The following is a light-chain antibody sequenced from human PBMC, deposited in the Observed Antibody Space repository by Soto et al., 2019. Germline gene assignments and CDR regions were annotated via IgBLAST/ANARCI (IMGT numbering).Light chain of an antibody. CDR1: QTVSSNY. CDR3: QLYGHAPRGT. Sequence: EVVLTQSPATLSLSPGERATLSCGASQTVSSNYLAWYQQKPGLAPRLLIYDASTRATGIPDRFRGSGSGTDLSLTISRLEPDDFAVYYCQLYGHAPRGTLGGGTKVEIK. V-gene: IGKV3D-20*01. J-gene: IGKJ4*01. CDR2: DAS.